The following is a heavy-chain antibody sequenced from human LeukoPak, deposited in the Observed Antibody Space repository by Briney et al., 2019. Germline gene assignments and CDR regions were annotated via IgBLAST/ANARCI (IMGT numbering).Heavy chain of an antibody. CDR2: INHSGST. V-gene: IGHV4-34*01. J-gene: IGHJ6*02. D-gene: IGHD2-2*02. Sequence: SETLSLTCAVYGGSFSGYYWSWIRQPPGKGLEWIGEINHSGSTNYNPSLKSRVTISVDTSKNQFSLKLSSVTAADMAVYYCARVHIVVVPAAIRGYYYGMDVWGQGTTVTVSS. CDR3: ARVHIVVVPAAIRGYYYGMDV. CDR1: GGSFSGYY.